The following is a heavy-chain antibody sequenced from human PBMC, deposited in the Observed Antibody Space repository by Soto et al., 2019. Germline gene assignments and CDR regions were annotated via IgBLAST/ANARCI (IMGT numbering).Heavy chain of an antibody. D-gene: IGHD2-15*01. CDR1: GYTFXSYG. CDR3: AKKYDGYCSGGSCYSWFDP. J-gene: IGHJ5*02. V-gene: IGHV1-18*01. Sequence: ASVKVSCKASGYTFXSYGISWVRQAPGQGLEWMGWISAYNGNTNYAQKLQGRVTMTTDTSTSTAYMELRSLRSDDTAVYYCAKKYDGYCSGGSCYSWFDPWGQGTLVTVSS. CDR2: ISAYNGNT.